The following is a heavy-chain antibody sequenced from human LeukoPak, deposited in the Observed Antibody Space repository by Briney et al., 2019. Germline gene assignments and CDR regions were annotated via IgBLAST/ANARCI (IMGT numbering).Heavy chain of an antibody. Sequence: GGSLRLSCAVSGFSVTNNYTSWVRQAPGKGLEWVSVFYVGGATYYADSVKGRFTISRDSAKNSLYLHMNSLSAEDTAVYYCAREPPPNYYDSGGYDYLGQGTLVTVSS. CDR3: AREPPPNYYDSGGYDY. V-gene: IGHV3-53*01. CDR2: FYVGGAT. CDR1: GFSVTNNY. J-gene: IGHJ4*02. D-gene: IGHD3-22*01.